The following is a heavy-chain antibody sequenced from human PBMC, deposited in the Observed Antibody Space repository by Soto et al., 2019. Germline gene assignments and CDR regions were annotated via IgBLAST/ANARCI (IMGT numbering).Heavy chain of an antibody. CDR3: ARDIVSVGSRANDGFDV. D-gene: IGHD1-26*01. CDR2: INHANGNT. J-gene: IGHJ3*01. V-gene: IGHV1-3*01. Sequence: QGQLVQSGDEVKKPGASVHISGQASGFTFSATLINWVRQGPGQGLEWMGWINHANGNTRYSESFQGSVTISSLSSASTAYVALSDLTAEDTAVYYCARDIVSVGSRANDGFDVFGEGTMITVSS. CDR1: GFTFSATL.